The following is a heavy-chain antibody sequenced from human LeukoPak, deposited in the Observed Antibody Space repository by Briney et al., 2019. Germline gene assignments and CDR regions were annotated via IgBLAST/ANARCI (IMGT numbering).Heavy chain of an antibody. CDR3: AREGYYYDSSGSRHFDY. V-gene: IGHV4-59*01. D-gene: IGHD3-22*01. Sequence: SETLSLTCTVSGGSISSYYWSWLRQPPGKGLEWIGYIYYSGSTNYNPSLKSRVTISVDTYKNQFSLKLSSVTAADTAVYYCAREGYYYDSSGSRHFDYWGQGTLVTVSS. CDR1: GGSISSYY. J-gene: IGHJ4*02. CDR2: IYYSGST.